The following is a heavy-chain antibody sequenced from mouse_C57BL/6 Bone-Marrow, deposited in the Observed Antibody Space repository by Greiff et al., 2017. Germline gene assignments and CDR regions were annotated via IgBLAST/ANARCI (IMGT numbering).Heavy chain of an antibody. D-gene: IGHD2-4*01. V-gene: IGHV5-4*01. CDR1: GFTFSSYA. CDR3: ARGSDYDAY. J-gene: IGHJ3*01. Sequence: EVQLVESGGGLVKPGGSLKLSCAASGFTFSSYAMSWVRQTPEKRLEWVATISDGGSYTYYPDNVKGRFTISRDNAKNNLYLQMSHLKSEDTAMYYCARGSDYDAYWGQGTLVTVSA. CDR2: ISDGGSYT.